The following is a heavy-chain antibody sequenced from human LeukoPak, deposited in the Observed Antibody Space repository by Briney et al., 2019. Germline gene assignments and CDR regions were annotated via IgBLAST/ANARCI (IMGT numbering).Heavy chain of an antibody. CDR1: GFTFSNFW. J-gene: IGHJ6*03. Sequence: GGSLRLSCAASGFTFSNFWMSWVRQAPGKGLEWVANINQDGSEKNYVDSVKGRFTISRDSAKNSLYLQMDSLRAEDTAIYYCAKEGGILWFGADYYMDVWGKGTTVTISS. D-gene: IGHD3-10*01. CDR2: INQDGSEK. CDR3: AKEGGILWFGADYYMDV. V-gene: IGHV3-7*01.